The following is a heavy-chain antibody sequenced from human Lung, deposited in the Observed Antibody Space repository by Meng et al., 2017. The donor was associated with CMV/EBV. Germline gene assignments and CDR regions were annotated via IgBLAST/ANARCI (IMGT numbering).Heavy chain of an antibody. J-gene: IGHJ4*02. CDR2: ISYDGSNK. CDR1: GFTFSSYA. D-gene: IGHD6-19*01. V-gene: IGHV3-30-3*01. Sequence: LSLXCAASGFTFSSYAMHWVRQAPGKGLEWVAVISYDGSNKYYADSVKGRFTISRDNSKNTLYLQMNSLRAEDTAVYYCARDLIAYSSGRYGLYFDYWGQGTLVTVSS. CDR3: ARDLIAYSSGRYGLYFDY.